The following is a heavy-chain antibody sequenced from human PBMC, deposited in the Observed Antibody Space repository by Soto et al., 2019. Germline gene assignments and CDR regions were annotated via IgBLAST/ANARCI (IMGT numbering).Heavy chain of an antibody. CDR1: GFSFSSNW. D-gene: IGHD5-12*01. J-gene: IGHJ4*02. Sequence: EVQLVESGGGLVQPGGSLRLSCAASGFSFSSNWMHWVRQAPGKGLVWVSRINSDGSSAAYADSVKGRFTISRDNAKNTLFLQMNSLRAEDTAVYYCARDGYDSASGQFDSWGQGTLVTVSS. V-gene: IGHV3-74*01. CDR3: ARDGYDSASGQFDS. CDR2: INSDGSSA.